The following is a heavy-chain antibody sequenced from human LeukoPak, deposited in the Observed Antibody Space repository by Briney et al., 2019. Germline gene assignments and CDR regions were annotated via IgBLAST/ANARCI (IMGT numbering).Heavy chain of an antibody. CDR3: AKDGFCTSTNCCPNHFDY. J-gene: IGHJ4*02. CDR2: ISNDGSTK. CDR1: GFTFSHYG. Sequence: GGSLRLSCAASGFTFSHYGMHWVRQTPGKGLEWVAFISNDGSTKYYADSVKGRFTISRDNSKNTLSLQMNSLRAEDTAVYYCAKDGFCTSTNCCPNHFDYWGQGALVTVSS. V-gene: IGHV3-30*18. D-gene: IGHD2-2*01.